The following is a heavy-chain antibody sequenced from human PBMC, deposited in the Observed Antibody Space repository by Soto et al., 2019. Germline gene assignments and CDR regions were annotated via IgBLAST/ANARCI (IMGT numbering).Heavy chain of an antibody. V-gene: IGHV3-73*02. CDR2: IRSKANSYAT. CDR1: GFTFSGSA. Sequence: EVQLVESGGGLVQPGGSLKLSGAACGFTFSGSAMHWIRQASGKGLEWVGRIRSKANSYATAYAASVKGRFTISRDDSKNTAYLQMNSLKTEDTAVYYCTRTYYYGSGSYFLVRGMDVWGQGTTVTVSS. D-gene: IGHD3-10*01. J-gene: IGHJ6*02. CDR3: TRTYYYGSGSYFLVRGMDV.